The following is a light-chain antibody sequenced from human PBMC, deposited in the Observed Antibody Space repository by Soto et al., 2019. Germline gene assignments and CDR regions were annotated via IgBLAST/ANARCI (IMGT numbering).Light chain of an antibody. CDR2: RDT. CDR1: YLSNKN. Sequence: SYELTQPLSVSVALGQTAKITCGGIYLSNKNVHWSQQRPGQAPVLVIYRDTNRPSGIPDRFAGSNTGNTATLTITRAQAGDEADYYCHVWDNSIVVFGGGTKLTVL. J-gene: IGLJ2*01. CDR3: HVWDNSIVV. V-gene: IGLV3-9*01.